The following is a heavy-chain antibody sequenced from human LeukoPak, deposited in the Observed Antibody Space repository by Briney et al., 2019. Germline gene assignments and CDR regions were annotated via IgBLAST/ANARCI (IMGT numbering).Heavy chain of an antibody. CDR3: ARDTGIAAAGREYFQH. CDR2: IYYSGST. Sequence: SETLSLTCAVYGGSFSGYYWSWIRQPPGKGLEWIGYIYYSGSTNYNPSLKSRVTISVDTSKNQFSLKLSSVTAADTAVYYCARDTGIAAAGREYFQHWGQGTLVTVSS. V-gene: IGHV4-59*01. J-gene: IGHJ1*01. D-gene: IGHD6-13*01. CDR1: GGSFSGYY.